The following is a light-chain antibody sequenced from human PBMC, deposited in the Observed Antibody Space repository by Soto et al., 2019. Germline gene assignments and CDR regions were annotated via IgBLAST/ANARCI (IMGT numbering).Light chain of an antibody. Sequence: QSVLTQSRSVSGSPGQSVTISCSGSSSDIGIYNYVSWYQHHPGKVPKVLIYDVNKRPSGVPDRFSGSKSGNTASLTISGLPADDEADYYCCSYAGRYTMVFGGGTKLAVL. CDR1: SSDIGIYNY. CDR3: CSYAGRYTMV. CDR2: DVN. J-gene: IGLJ2*01. V-gene: IGLV2-11*01.